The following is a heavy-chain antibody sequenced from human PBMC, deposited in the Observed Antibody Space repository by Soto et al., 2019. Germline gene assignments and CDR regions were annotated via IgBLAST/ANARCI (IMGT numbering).Heavy chain of an antibody. CDR2: IFYAGDT. Sequence: SEPLSLTCTVSGESIATGAFYWSWIRLQSGKGPEWIGSIFYAGDTYYNPSLKSRVEISLDGSQNQFSLNLRSVTAADTAVYYCAREGDYRTWFEPWGPGTLVTSPQ. V-gene: IGHV4-31*03. J-gene: IGHJ5*02. CDR3: AREGDYRTWFEP. CDR1: GESIATGAFY. D-gene: IGHD4-17*01.